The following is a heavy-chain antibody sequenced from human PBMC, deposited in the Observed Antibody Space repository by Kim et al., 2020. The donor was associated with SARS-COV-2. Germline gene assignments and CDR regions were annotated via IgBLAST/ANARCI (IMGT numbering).Heavy chain of an antibody. Sequence: GGSLRLSCAASGFTFSSYAMHWVRQAPGKGLEYVSAISSNGGSTYYANSVKGRFTISRDNSKNTLYLQMGSLRAEDMAVYYCARSPEYQLLFGGGAFDIWGQGTMVTVSS. D-gene: IGHD2-2*01. CDR2: ISSNGGST. CDR3: ARSPEYQLLFGGGAFDI. J-gene: IGHJ3*02. V-gene: IGHV3-64*01. CDR1: GFTFSSYA.